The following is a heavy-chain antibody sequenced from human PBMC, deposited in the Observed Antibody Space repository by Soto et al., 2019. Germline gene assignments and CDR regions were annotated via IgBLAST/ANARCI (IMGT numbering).Heavy chain of an antibody. Sequence: ASVKVSCKASGYTFTSYDINWVRQATGQGLEWMGWMNPNSGNTGYAQKFQGRVTMTRNTSISTAYMELSSLRSEDTAVYYCARGGVLRFLEWLWTKHPKYNWFDPWGQGTLVTVSS. CDR1: GYTFTSYD. D-gene: IGHD3-3*01. CDR3: ARGGVLRFLEWLWTKHPKYNWFDP. CDR2: MNPNSGNT. V-gene: IGHV1-8*01. J-gene: IGHJ5*02.